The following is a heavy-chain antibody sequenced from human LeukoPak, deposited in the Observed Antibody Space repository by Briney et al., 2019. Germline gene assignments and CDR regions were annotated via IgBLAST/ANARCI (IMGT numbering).Heavy chain of an antibody. J-gene: IGHJ5*02. CDR1: GYTFTSYG. CDR3: ARDAVVAATPMRWFDP. Sequence: GASVKVSCKASGYTFTSYGISWVRQAPGQGLEWMGWISAYNGNTNYAQKLQGRATMTTDTSTSTAYMELRSLRSDDTAVYYCARDAVVAATPMRWFDPWGQGTLVTVSS. D-gene: IGHD2-15*01. V-gene: IGHV1-18*01. CDR2: ISAYNGNT.